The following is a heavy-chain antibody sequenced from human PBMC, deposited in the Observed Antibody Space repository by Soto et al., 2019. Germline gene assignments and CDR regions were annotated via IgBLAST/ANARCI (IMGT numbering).Heavy chain of an antibody. CDR1: GGSISSSSYY. J-gene: IGHJ4*02. CDR2: IYYRGST. D-gene: IGHD1-26*01. CDR3: TGWELLLGANDDY. V-gene: IGHV4-39*01. Sequence: QLQLQESGPGLVKPSETLSLTCTVSGGSISSSSYYWGWIRQPPGKGLEWIGSIYYRGSTSDNPSLKSRVTIFVDTSKNQFSLNLSSVTAADTAVYYCTGWELLLGANDDYWGQGTLVTVSS.